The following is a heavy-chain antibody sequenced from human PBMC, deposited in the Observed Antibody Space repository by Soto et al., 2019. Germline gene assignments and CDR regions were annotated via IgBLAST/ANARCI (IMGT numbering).Heavy chain of an antibody. J-gene: IGHJ4*02. CDR1: GYTFTNYG. CDR3: ARVRYGDS. D-gene: IGHD1-1*01. Sequence: QVHLVQSGAEVKKPGASVKVSCKASGYTFTNYGITWVRQAPGQGLEWMGWISAHNGNTDYAQKLQGRVIVTRDTSTSTAYRELRSLISDDTAVYYCARVRYGDSWGQGALVTVSS. CDR2: ISAHNGNT. V-gene: IGHV1-18*01.